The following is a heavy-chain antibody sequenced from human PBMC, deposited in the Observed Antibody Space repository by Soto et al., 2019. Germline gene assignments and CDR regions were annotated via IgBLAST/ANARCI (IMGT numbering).Heavy chain of an antibody. D-gene: IGHD5-12*01. CDR3: ATDLDGSTHFDS. Sequence: QVQLVQSGAEVKKPGASVKVSCKTSGYTFTDYYIHWVRQTPGQGLEWMGRINPDGGGTKYAQKFQGRVTMTRDTSIQTAFIEVTSLTSEVTAIFYCATDLDGSTHFDSWGQGTLITVSS. V-gene: IGHV1-2*02. CDR2: INPDGGGT. J-gene: IGHJ5*01. CDR1: GYTFTDYY.